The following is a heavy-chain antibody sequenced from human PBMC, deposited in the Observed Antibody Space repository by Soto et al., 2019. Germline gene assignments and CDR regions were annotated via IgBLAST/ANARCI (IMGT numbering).Heavy chain of an antibody. J-gene: IGHJ6*02. V-gene: IGHV4-34*01. CDR3: ARGKGGTAMVYYYYYGMDV. CDR2: INHSGST. Sequence: KPSETLSLTCAVYAGSFSGYYWSWIRQPPGKGLEWIGEINHSGSTNYNPSLKSRVTISVDTSKNQFSLKLSSVTAADTAVYYCARGKGGTAMVYYYYYGMDVWGQGTTVTVSS. D-gene: IGHD5-18*01. CDR1: AGSFSGYY.